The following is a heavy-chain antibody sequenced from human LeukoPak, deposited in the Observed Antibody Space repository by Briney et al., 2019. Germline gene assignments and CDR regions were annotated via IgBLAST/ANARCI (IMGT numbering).Heavy chain of an antibody. J-gene: IGHJ6*04. V-gene: IGHV3-48*04. CDR1: GFTLSTSG. D-gene: IGHD3-10*02. CDR3: AELGITMIGGV. CDR2: ISSSGSTI. Sequence: GGSLRLSCAASGFTLSTSGMHWVRQAPGKGLEWVSYISSSGSTIYYADSVKGRFTISRDNAKNSLYLQMNSLRAEDTAVYYCAELGITMIGGVWGKGTTVTISS.